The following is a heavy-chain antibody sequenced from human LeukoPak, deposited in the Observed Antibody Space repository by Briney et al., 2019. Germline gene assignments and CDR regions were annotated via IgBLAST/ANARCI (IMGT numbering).Heavy chain of an antibody. CDR3: ARGRNTAMVVFDY. CDR1: GGSFSGYY. CDR2: INHSGST. V-gene: IGHV4-34*01. D-gene: IGHD5-18*01. J-gene: IGHJ4*02. Sequence: PSETLSLTCAVYGGSFSGYYWSWIRQPPGKGREWIGEINHSGSTNYNPSLKSRVTISVDTSKNQFSLKLSSVTAADTAVYYCARGRNTAMVVFDYWGQGTLVTVSS.